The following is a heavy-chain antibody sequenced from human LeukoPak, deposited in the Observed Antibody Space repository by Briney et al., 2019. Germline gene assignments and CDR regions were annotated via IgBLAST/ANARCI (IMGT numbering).Heavy chain of an antibody. J-gene: IGHJ4*02. V-gene: IGHV3-64D*06. CDR1: GFTLSSYA. D-gene: IGHD1-14*01. Sequence: PGGSLRLSCSASGFTLSSYAMHRVRQAPGKRLEYVSAISSNGGSTYYADSVKGRFTISRDNSKNTLYLRMSSLRAEDTAVYYCVKVLVTGANFDYWGQGTLVTVSS. CDR3: VKVLVTGANFDY. CDR2: ISSNGGST.